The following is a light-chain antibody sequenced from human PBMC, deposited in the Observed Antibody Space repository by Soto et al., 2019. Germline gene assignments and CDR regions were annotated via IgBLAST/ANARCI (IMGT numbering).Light chain of an antibody. V-gene: IGKV1-39*01. CDR1: QSITTY. J-gene: IGKJ2*01. CDR3: QQSDRTPYT. CDR2: AAS. Sequence: DIQMTQSPSSLSASIGDRVPITCRASQSITTYLHWYQPRPGEAPNLLIDAASTLHSGVPSRFRGSGSGRDFTLTISSLQPEDFATYYCQQSDRTPYTLGQGTRRGIK.